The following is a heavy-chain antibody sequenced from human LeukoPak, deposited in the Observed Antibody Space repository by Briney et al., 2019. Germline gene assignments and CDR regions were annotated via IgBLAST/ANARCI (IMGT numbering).Heavy chain of an antibody. D-gene: IGHD2-2*01. CDR3: ARCRSVVVPAARGSPDYYYYMDV. J-gene: IGHJ6*03. CDR1: GGSFSGYY. CDR2: INHSGST. Sequence: SETLSLTCAVYGGSFSGYYWSWIRQPPGKGLEWIGEINHSGSTNYNPSLKSRVTISVDTSKNQFSLKLSSVTAADTAVYYCARCRSVVVPAARGSPDYYYYMDVWGKGTTVTVSS. V-gene: IGHV4-34*01.